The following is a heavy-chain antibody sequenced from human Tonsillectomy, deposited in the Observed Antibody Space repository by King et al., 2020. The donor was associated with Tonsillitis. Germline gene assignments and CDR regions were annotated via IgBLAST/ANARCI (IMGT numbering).Heavy chain of an antibody. CDR3: AREALTVTTPTYYYGMDV. D-gene: IGHD4-11*01. V-gene: IGHV3-30-3*01. Sequence: VQLVESGGGVVQPGRSLRLSCAASGFTFSSYAMHWVRQAPGKGLEWVAVISYDGSNKYYADSVKGRFTISRDNSKNTLYLQMNSLRAEDTAVYYCAREALTVTTPTYYYGMDVWGQGTTVTVSS. J-gene: IGHJ6*02. CDR2: ISYDGSNK. CDR1: GFTFSSYA.